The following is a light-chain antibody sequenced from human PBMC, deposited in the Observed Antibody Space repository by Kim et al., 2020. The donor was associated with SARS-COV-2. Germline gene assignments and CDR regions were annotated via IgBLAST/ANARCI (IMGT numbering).Light chain of an antibody. V-gene: IGKV3-20*01. CDR3: QQYDNFPLT. J-gene: IGKJ1*01. CDR2: RAS. Sequence: ETELTQSPATLSASPGERANLSCRASQHINSNKLAWYQQLSGQPPKLVIYRASLRPTGIPDRFSGSGSGTEFALTISRLEPEDFAVYYCQQYDNFPLTFGQGTKVDIK. CDR1: QHINSNK.